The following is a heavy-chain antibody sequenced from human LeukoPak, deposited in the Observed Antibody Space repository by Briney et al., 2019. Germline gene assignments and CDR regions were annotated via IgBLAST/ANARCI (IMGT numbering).Heavy chain of an antibody. J-gene: IGHJ6*03. CDR1: GYTFTSYG. D-gene: IGHD3-9*01. CDR3: ATANPDTTGYSSIYYYYMDV. V-gene: IGHV1-24*01. CDR2: FDPEDGET. Sequence: GASVKVSCKASGYTFTSYGISWVRQAPGQGLEWMGGFDPEDGETIYAQKFQGRVTMTEDTSTDTAYMELSSLRSEDTAVYYCATANPDTTGYSSIYYYYMDVWGKGTTVTVSS.